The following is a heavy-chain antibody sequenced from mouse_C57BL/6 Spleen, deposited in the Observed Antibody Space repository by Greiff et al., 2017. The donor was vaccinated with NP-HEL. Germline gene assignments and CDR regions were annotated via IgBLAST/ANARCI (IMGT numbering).Heavy chain of an antibody. CDR2: IDPSDSYT. V-gene: IGHV1-59*01. D-gene: IGHD1-1*01. Sequence: VQLQQPGAELVRPGTSVKLSCKASGYTFTSYWMHWVKQRPGQGLEWIGVIDPSDSYTNYNQKFKGKATLTVDTSSSTAYMQISSLTSEDSAVYYCARRGGYYGSSYAMDYWGQGTSVTVSS. CDR3: ARRGGYYGSSYAMDY. J-gene: IGHJ4*01. CDR1: GYTFTSYW.